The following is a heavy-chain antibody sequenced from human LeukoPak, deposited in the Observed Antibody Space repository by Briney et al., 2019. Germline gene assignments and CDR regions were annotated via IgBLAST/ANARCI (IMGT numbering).Heavy chain of an antibody. CDR3: ARDYEVVELELRGDYFDY. CDR2: INPSGGST. D-gene: IGHD1-7*01. J-gene: IGHJ4*02. V-gene: IGHV1-46*01. CDR1: GYTFTNYG. Sequence: GASVKVSCKASGYTFTNYGVSWVRQAPGQGLEWMGIINPSGGSTSYAQKFQGRVTMTRDMSTSTVYMELSSLRSEDTAVYYCARDYEVVELELRGDYFDYWGQGTLVTVSS.